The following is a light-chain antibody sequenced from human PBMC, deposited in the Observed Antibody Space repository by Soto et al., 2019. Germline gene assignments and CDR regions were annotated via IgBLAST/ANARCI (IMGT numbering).Light chain of an antibody. CDR2: DVS. V-gene: IGLV2-11*01. CDR1: SXDVGGYNY. Sequence: QSVLTQPRSVSGPPGQSVTISCTGTSXDVGGYNYVSWYQQHPGKAPKLMIYDVSKRPSGVPDRFSGSKSGNTASLTISGLQAEDEADYYCCSYAGSYTYVFGTGTKVTVL. J-gene: IGLJ1*01. CDR3: CSYAGSYTYV.